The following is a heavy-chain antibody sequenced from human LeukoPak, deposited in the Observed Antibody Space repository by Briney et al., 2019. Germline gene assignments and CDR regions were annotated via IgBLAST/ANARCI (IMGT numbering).Heavy chain of an antibody. D-gene: IGHD3-22*01. CDR1: RFTFSSYA. Sequence: PGGSLRLSCAASRFTFSSYAMSWVRQAPGKGLEWVSAISSSDGSTYYADSVKGRFTISRDNSKNTLYLQMNSLRAEDTAVYYCAKDPTYYYDSSGYYYTPNYFDYWGQGTLVTVSS. J-gene: IGHJ4*02. V-gene: IGHV3-23*01. CDR3: AKDPTYYYDSSGYYYTPNYFDY. CDR2: ISSSDGST.